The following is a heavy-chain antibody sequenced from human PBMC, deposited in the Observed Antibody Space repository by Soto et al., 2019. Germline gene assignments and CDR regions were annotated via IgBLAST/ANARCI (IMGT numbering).Heavy chain of an antibody. Sequence: GGSLRLSCAASGFTFSSYSVHWVRQAPGKGLEWVAVISYDGSNKYYADSVKGRFTISRDNSKNTLYLQMNSLRAEDTAVYYCAREGHSSSWYGDYFDYWGQGTLVTVSS. CDR3: AREGHSSSWYGDYFDY. CDR1: GFTFSSYS. J-gene: IGHJ4*02. V-gene: IGHV3-30-3*01. D-gene: IGHD6-13*01. CDR2: ISYDGSNK.